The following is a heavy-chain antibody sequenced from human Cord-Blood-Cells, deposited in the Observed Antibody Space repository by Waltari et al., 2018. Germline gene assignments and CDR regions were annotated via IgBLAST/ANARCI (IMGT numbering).Heavy chain of an antibody. CDR1: GGTFSSYA. Sequence: QVQLVQSGAEVKKPGSSVKVSCKASGGTFSSYAISWVRQAPGQGLEWMGRIIPSLGKANYAQKFKGRVTITADKSTSTAYMELSSLRSEDTAVYYCARERPHCSSTSCYPDYWGQGTLVTVSS. CDR3: ARERPHCSSTSCYPDY. V-gene: IGHV1-69*09. D-gene: IGHD2-2*01. J-gene: IGHJ4*02. CDR2: IIPSLGKA.